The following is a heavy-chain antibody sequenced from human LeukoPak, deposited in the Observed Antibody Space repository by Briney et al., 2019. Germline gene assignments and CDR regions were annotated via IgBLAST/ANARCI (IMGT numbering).Heavy chain of an antibody. CDR3: ARESPPLRDILTGYYSRSFDY. J-gene: IGHJ4*02. D-gene: IGHD3-9*01. CDR2: ISAYNGNT. CDR1: GYTFTSYG. Sequence: ASVKVSCKASGYTFTSYGISWVRQAPGQGLEWMGWISAYNGNTNYAQKLQGRVTMTTDTSTSTAYMELRSLRSDDTAVYYCARESPPLRDILTGYYSRSFDYWGQGTLVTVSS. V-gene: IGHV1-18*01.